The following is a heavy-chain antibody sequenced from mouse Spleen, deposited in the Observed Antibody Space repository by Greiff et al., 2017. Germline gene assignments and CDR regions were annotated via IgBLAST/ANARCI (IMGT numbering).Heavy chain of an antibody. CDR2: INYDGSST. CDR3: AREGPQYGDYAMDY. V-gene: IGHV5-16*01. CDR1: GFTFSDYY. Sequence: EVKLVESEGGLVQPGSSMKLSCTASGFTFSDYYMAWVRQVPEKGLEWVANINYDGSSTYYLDSLKSRFIISRDNAKNILYLQMSSLKSEDTATYYCAREGPQYGDYAMDYWGQGTSVTVSS. D-gene: IGHD2-10*02. J-gene: IGHJ4*01.